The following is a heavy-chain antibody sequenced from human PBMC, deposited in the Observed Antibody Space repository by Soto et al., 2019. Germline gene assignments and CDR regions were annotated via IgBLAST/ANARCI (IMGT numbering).Heavy chain of an antibody. CDR3: AIGQEDVLLWFGRTNWFDP. D-gene: IGHD3-10*01. CDR2: IYYSGST. V-gene: IGHV4-39*01. Sequence: SETLSLTCTVSGGSISSSSYYWGWIRQPPGKGLEWIGSIYYSGSTYYNPSLKSRVTISVDTSKNQFSLKLSSVTAADTAVYYCAIGQEDVLLWFGRTNWFDPWGQGTLVTVSS. CDR1: GGSISSSSYY. J-gene: IGHJ5*02.